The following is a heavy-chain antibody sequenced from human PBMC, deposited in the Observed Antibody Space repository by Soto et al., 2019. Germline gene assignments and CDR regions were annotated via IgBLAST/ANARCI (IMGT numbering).Heavy chain of an antibody. CDR3: ARGGGVGVAGSAAFDM. J-gene: IGHJ3*02. CDR2: INPATGAA. CDR1: GYPVTAYY. V-gene: IGHV1-2*02. D-gene: IGHD3-3*01. Sequence: QLHLVQSGAVVKKPGASVTVSCSASGYPVTAYYMHWVRQAPGRGLEWMGGINPATGAAKYTQTFRGRVTMTRDTSTSTVFMELSRLTSEDTAVFYCARGGGVGVAGSAAFDMWGQGILVTVSS.